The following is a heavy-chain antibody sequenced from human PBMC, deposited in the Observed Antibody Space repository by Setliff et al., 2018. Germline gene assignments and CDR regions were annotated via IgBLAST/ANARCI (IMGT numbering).Heavy chain of an antibody. Sequence: LRLSCAASGFTFSSYEMNWVRQAPGKGLEWVSYISSSGSTIYYADSVKGRFTISRDNAKNSLYLQMNSLRAEDTAVYYCARGAYGDYYFDYWGQGTLVTVSS. CDR3: ARGAYGDYYFDY. J-gene: IGHJ4*02. CDR2: ISSSGSTI. V-gene: IGHV3-48*03. CDR1: GFTFSSYE. D-gene: IGHD4-17*01.